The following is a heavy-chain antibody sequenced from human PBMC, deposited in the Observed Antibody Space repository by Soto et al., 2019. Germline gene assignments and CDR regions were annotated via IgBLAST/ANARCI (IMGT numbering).Heavy chain of an antibody. CDR1: GYTFTSYA. D-gene: IGHD2-2*02. J-gene: IGHJ3*02. CDR2: INAGNGNT. CDR3: ACHIPPLPCAFDI. V-gene: IGHV1-3*01. Sequence: ASVKVSCKASGYTFTSYAMHWVRQAPGQRLEWMGWINAGNGNTKYSQKFQGRVTITRDTSASTAYMELSSLRSEDTAGYYCACHIPPLPCAFDIWGQGTLVTVS.